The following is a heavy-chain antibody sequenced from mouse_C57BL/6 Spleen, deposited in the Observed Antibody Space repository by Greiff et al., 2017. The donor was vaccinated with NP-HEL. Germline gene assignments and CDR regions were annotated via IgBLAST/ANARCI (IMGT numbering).Heavy chain of an antibody. J-gene: IGHJ4*01. D-gene: IGHD2-4*01. Sequence: EVKLMESGGGLVKPGGSLKLSCAASGFTFSDYGMHWVRQAPEKGLEWVAYISSGSSTIYYADTVKGRFTISRDNAKNTLFLQMTSLRSEDTAMYYCYYEYDEGYYAMDYWGQGTSVTVSS. CDR3: YYEYDEGYYAMDY. CDR2: ISSGSSTI. V-gene: IGHV5-17*01. CDR1: GFTFSDYG.